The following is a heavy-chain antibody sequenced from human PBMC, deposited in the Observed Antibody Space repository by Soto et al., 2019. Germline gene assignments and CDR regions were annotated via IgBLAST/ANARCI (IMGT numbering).Heavy chain of an antibody. V-gene: IGHV1-18*01. CDR3: ARAGGSRRYCSSTSCYTGFDY. D-gene: IGHD2-2*01. CDR1: GYTFPSYG. CDR2: ISAYNGNT. J-gene: IGHJ4*02. Sequence: QVQLVQSGAEVKKPGASVKVSCKASGYTFPSYGISWVRKAPGQGLEWMGWISAYNGNTNYAQKLKGRVTMTTDTSTSTAYMELRSLRSDDTAVYYCARAGGSRRYCSSTSCYTGFDYWGQGTLVTVSS.